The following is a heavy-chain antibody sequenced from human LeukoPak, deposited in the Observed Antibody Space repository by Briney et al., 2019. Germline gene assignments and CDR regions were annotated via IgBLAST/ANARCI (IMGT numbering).Heavy chain of an antibody. CDR3: ARGIVVVTELDY. J-gene: IGHJ4*02. D-gene: IGHD2-21*02. CDR2: ISYDGSNK. CDR1: GFTFSSYA. V-gene: IGHV3-30*03. Sequence: GGSLRLSCAASGFTFSSYAMHWVRQAPGKGLEWVAVISYDGSNKYYPDSVKGRFTISRDNSKNTLYLQMNSLRAEDTAVYYCARGIVVVTELDYWGQGTLVTVSS.